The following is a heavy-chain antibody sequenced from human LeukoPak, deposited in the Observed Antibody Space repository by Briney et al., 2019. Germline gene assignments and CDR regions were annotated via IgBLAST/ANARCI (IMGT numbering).Heavy chain of an antibody. J-gene: IGHJ4*02. CDR3: ARASTAMVIATL. CDR2: INPSGGST. CDR1: GYTFTSYY. D-gene: IGHD5-18*01. Sequence: ASVKVSCKASGYTFTSYYMHWVRQAPGQGLEWMGIINPSGGSTSYAQKFQGRVTMTRDTSTSTVYMELNSLRSEDTAVYYCARASTAMVIATLWGQGTLVTVSS. V-gene: IGHV1-46*01.